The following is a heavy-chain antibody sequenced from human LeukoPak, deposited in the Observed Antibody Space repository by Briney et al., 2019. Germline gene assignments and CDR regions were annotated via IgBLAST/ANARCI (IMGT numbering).Heavy chain of an antibody. V-gene: IGHV4-34*01. J-gene: IGHJ5*02. CDR3: ARGTLRYFDWSPGGWFDP. CDR1: GGSFSGYY. Sequence: PSETLSLTCAVYGGSFSGYYWSWIRQPPGKGLEWIGEINHSGSTNYNPSLKSRVTIPVDTSKNQFSLKLSSVTAADTAVYYCARGTLRYFDWSPGGWFDPWGQGTLVTVSS. D-gene: IGHD3-9*01. CDR2: INHSGST.